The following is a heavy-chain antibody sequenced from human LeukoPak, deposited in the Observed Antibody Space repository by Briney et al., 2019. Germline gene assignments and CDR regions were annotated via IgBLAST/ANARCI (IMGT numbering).Heavy chain of an antibody. D-gene: IGHD3-10*01. CDR2: ISGSGSTT. Sequence: GGSLRLSCEASGFTFSKYAVDWVRRAPGKGLEWVSVISGSGSTTYYADSVWGRFTISRGNSKNMLYLQMNSLRAEDTAVYYSAKEFIKGTFDLWGQGTMVSVSS. J-gene: IGHJ3*01. V-gene: IGHV3-23*01. CDR1: GFTFSKYA. CDR3: AKEFIKGTFDL.